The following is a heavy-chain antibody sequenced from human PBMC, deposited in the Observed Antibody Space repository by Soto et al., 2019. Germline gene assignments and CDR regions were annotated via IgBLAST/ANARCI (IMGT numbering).Heavy chain of an antibody. D-gene: IGHD6-13*01. J-gene: IGHJ4*02. V-gene: IGHV1-69*02. Sequence: QVQLVQSGAEVKKPGSSVKVSCKASGGTFSSYISWVRQAPGQWLEWMGRIIPILGIANYAQKFQSKVTITADKSTSTAYMELSSLRPEDTAVYYCANLATADTLDYWGQGTLVTVSS. CDR2: IIPILGIA. CDR1: GGTFSSY. CDR3: ANLATADTLDY.